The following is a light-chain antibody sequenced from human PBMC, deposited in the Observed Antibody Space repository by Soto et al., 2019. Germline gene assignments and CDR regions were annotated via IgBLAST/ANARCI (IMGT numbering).Light chain of an antibody. CDR2: DNN. J-gene: IGLJ2*01. V-gene: IGLV1-51*01. Sequence: QSVLTQPPSVSAAPGQKVTISCSGSSSNIGNNFVSWYQQLPGTAPKVLIYDNNKRPSGIPDRFSGSKSGTSGTLDIAGLQTGDDADYYCGAWDSSLRAVIFGGGTKLTVL. CDR3: GAWDSSLRAVI. CDR1: SSNIGNNF.